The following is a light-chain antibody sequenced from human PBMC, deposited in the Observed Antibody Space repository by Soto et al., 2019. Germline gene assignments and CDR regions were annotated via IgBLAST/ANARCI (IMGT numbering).Light chain of an antibody. J-gene: IGLJ1*01. V-gene: IGLV3-21*02. CDR2: DDS. CDR1: DIGSKT. CDR3: QVWDSTSDLLYV. Sequence: SYELTQPPSVSVAPGQTARITCGGNDIGSKTVHWYQQKPGQAPVMVVYDDSARPSGIPERFSGSNSGNTATLTISRVEAGDEAEFYCQVWDSTSDLLYVFRTGTKVTVL.